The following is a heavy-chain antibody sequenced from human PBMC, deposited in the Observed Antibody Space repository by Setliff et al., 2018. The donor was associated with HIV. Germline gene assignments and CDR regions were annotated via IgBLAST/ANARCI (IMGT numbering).Heavy chain of an antibody. J-gene: IGHJ4*02. CDR3: ARDRFRGGVGTGLAEY. V-gene: IGHV3-23*01. CDR1: GFTFSSYA. D-gene: IGHD3-16*01. CDR2: ISGSGGST. Sequence: GGSLRLSCAASGFTFSSYAMSWVRQAPGKGLEWVSAISGSGGSTYYADSVKGRFTISRDNAKNTLYLQMNGLSAEDTAVYYCARDRFRGGVGTGLAEYWGQGTVVTVSS.